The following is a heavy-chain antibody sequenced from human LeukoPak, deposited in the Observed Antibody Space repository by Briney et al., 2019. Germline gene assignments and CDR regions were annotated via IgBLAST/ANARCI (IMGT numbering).Heavy chain of an antibody. CDR2: ISYDGSNK. J-gene: IGHJ4*02. CDR3: AKALGGGYSSSLDY. CDR1: GFTFNSYG. Sequence: PGGSLRLSCAASGFTFNSYGMHWVRQAPGKGLEWVGVISYDGSNKYYADSVKGRFTISRDNSKNTLYLQMNSLRAEDTAVYYCAKALGGGYSSSLDYWGQGTLVTVSS. D-gene: IGHD6-13*01. V-gene: IGHV3-30*18.